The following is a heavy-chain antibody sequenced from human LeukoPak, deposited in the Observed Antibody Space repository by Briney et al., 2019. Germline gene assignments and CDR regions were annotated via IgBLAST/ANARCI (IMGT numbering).Heavy chain of an antibody. CDR2: ISSDGGTT. V-gene: IGHV3-74*01. J-gene: IGHJ4*02. D-gene: IGHD5-24*01. Sequence: GGSLRLSCAASGFTFSDYRMHWVRQAPGKGLVWVSGISSDGGTTSYTDSVKGRFTISRDNAKNTLFLQMNSLRAEDTAVYYCARARDGYNYFHYWGQGTLVTVSS. CDR3: ARARDGYNYFHY. CDR1: GFTFSDYR.